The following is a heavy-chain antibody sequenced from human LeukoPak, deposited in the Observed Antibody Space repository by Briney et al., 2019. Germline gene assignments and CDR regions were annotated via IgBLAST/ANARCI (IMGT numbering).Heavy chain of an antibody. J-gene: IGHJ4*02. CDR1: GFTFSSYW. Sequence: PGGSLRLSCAASGFTFSSYWMHWVRQVPGKGLVWVSRINSDGTSTSYADSVKGRFTISRDNAKNSLYLQMNSLRAEDTAVYYCAREEEIIVVVPAAIDYWGQGTLVTVSS. CDR2: INSDGTST. CDR3: AREEEIIVVVPAAIDY. V-gene: IGHV3-74*01. D-gene: IGHD2-2*01.